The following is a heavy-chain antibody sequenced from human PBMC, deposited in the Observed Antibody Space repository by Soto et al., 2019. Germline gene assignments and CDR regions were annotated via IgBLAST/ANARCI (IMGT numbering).Heavy chain of an antibody. V-gene: IGHV1-8*01. J-gene: IGHJ6*02. Sequence: SVKVSCKASGYTFTSYDFNWVRQATGQGPEWMGWMNPNSGNTGYAQKFQGRVTMTRNTSISTAYMELSSLRSEDTAVYYCAREKTSYGMDVWGQGTTVTVSS. CDR2: MNPNSGNT. CDR1: GYTFTSYD. CDR3: AREKTSYGMDV.